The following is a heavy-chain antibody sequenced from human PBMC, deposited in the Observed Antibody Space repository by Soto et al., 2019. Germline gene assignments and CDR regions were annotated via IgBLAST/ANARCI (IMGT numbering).Heavy chain of an antibody. Sequence: QVQLVQSGVEVKNPGASVRVSCKASAYPFTSYGISWVRQAPGQGREWMGWISVYNGKTNSARELQGRVTLTTDTTTRTDDMELRRRGSDDAAVYYCARGVVSVLADYYYGLDVWGQATTVIVSS. J-gene: IGHJ6*02. CDR2: ISVYNGKT. CDR3: ARGVVSVLADYYYGLDV. D-gene: IGHD3-16*01. V-gene: IGHV1-18*01. CDR1: AYPFTSYG.